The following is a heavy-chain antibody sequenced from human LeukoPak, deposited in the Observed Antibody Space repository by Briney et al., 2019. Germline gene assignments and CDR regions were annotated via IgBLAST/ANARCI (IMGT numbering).Heavy chain of an antibody. CDR3: ARVTSGYFDY. J-gene: IGHJ4*02. D-gene: IGHD3-10*01. CDR2: INHSGST. V-gene: IGHV4-39*07. Sequence: SETLSLTCTVSGGSISSSSYYWSWIRQPPGKGLEWIGEINHSGSTNYNPSLKSRVTISVDTSKNQFSLKLSSVTAADTAVYYCARVTSGYFDYWGQGTLVTVSS. CDR1: GGSISSSSYY.